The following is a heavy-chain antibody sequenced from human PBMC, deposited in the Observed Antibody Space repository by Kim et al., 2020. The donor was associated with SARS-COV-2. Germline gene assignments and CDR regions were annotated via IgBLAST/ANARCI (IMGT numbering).Heavy chain of an antibody. CDR1: GYTFKSYS. CDR2: VNAANDET. D-gene: IGHD4-4*01. J-gene: IGHJ4*02. CDR3: ARDMNPTVYDY. V-gene: IGHV1-3*01. Sequence: ASVKVSCKASGYTFKSYSIHWLRQAPGQRLEWMGWVNAANDETKYSQKFQGRVTITRDTSANTAYMDLRRLTFEDTAIYYCARDMNPTVYDYWGQGTLVT.